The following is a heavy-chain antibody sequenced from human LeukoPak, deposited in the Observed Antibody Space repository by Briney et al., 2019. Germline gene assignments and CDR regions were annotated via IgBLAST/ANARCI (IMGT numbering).Heavy chain of an antibody. CDR2: IYSGGST. Sequence: GGSLRLSCAASGFTVSSNYMSWVRQAPGKGLEWVSFIYSGGSTYYADSVKGRFTISRDNSKNTLYLQMNSLRGEDTAVYYRARGWVTCGSTSCYPNYFDPWGQGTLVTVSS. CDR1: GFTVSSNY. V-gene: IGHV3-66*02. J-gene: IGHJ5*02. D-gene: IGHD2-2*01. CDR3: ARGWVTCGSTSCYPNYFDP.